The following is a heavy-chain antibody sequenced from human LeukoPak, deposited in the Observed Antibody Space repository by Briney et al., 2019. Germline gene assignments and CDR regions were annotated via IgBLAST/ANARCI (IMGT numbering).Heavy chain of an antibody. D-gene: IGHD6-13*01. J-gene: IGHJ3*02. CDR1: GYTFTSYG. Sequence: ASVKVSRKASGYTFTSYGISWVRQAPGQGLEWMGWISAYNGNTNYAQKLQGRVTMTTDTSTSTAYMELRSLRSDDTAVYYCARDEYSSSLDAFDIWGQGTMVTVSS. CDR3: ARDEYSSSLDAFDI. V-gene: IGHV1-18*01. CDR2: ISAYNGNT.